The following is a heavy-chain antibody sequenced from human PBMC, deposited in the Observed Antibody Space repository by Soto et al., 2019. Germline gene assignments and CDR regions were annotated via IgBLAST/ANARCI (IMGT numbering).Heavy chain of an antibody. V-gene: IGHV4-39*01. Sequence: SETLSLTCTVSGGSISSSSYYWGWIRQPPGKGLEWIGSIYYSGSTHYNPSLKSRVTISVDTSKNQFSLKLSSVTAADTAVYYCARLLAVAGTADWFDPWGQGTLVTVSS. CDR1: GGSISSSSYY. J-gene: IGHJ5*02. CDR2: IYYSGST. D-gene: IGHD6-19*01. CDR3: ARLLAVAGTADWFDP.